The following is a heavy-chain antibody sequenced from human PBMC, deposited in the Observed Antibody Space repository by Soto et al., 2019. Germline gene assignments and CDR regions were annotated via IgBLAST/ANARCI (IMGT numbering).Heavy chain of an antibody. J-gene: IGHJ6*02. CDR2: ISYDGSNK. Sequence: GGSLRLSCAASGFTFSSYGMHWVRQAPGKGLEWVAVISYDGSNKYYADSVKGRFTISRDNSKNTLYLQMNSLRAEDTAVYYCAKESGPPYCSSTSCAYYYGMDVWGQGTTVTVSS. CDR1: GFTFSSYG. D-gene: IGHD2-2*01. V-gene: IGHV3-30*18. CDR3: AKESGPPYCSSTSCAYYYGMDV.